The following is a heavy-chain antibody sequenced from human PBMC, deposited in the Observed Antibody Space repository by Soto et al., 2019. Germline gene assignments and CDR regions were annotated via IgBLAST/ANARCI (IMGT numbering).Heavy chain of an antibody. J-gene: IGHJ5*02. CDR3: VRGRYSSSWERLDP. Sequence: GGSLRLSCAASGSSFPKYPIHWVRQTPYKGLEWVAAISHDGATKNSADSVKGRFSISRDNSRNTLYLEMNSLRTEDKAMYYCVRGRYSSSWERLDPWGQGTLVTVSS. D-gene: IGHD4-4*01. CDR2: ISHDGATK. CDR1: GSSFPKYP. V-gene: IGHV3-30-3*01.